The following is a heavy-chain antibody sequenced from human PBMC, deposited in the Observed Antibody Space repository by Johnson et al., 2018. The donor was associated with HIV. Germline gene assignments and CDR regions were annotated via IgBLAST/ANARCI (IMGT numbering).Heavy chain of an antibody. CDR2: ISYDGSNK. Sequence: QVQLVESGGGVVQPGRSLRLSCAASGFTFSSYGMHWVRQAPGKGLEWVAVISYDGSNKYYADSVKGRFTISRDNSKNTLYLQMNSLRAEDTAVYYGAKEVLGGWGGDAFDIWGQGEMVTVSS. D-gene: IGHD3-16*01. J-gene: IGHJ3*02. CDR3: AKEVLGGWGGDAFDI. V-gene: IGHV3-30*18. CDR1: GFTFSSYG.